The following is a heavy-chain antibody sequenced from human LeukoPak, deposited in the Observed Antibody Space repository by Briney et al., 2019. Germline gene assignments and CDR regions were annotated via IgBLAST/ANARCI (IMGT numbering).Heavy chain of an antibody. D-gene: IGHD6-19*01. J-gene: IGHJ4*02. CDR3: AKDVGSSGLLDY. CDR2: ISSSSSYI. V-gene: IGHV3-21*01. CDR1: GFTFSSYS. Sequence: GGSLRLSCAASGFTFSSYSMNWVRQAPGKGLEWVSSISSSSSYIYYADSVKGRFTISRDNAKNSLYLQMNSLRAEDTAVYYCAKDVGSSGLLDYWGQGTLVTVSS.